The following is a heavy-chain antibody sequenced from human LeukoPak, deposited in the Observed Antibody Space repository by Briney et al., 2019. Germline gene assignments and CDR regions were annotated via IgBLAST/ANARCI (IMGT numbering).Heavy chain of an antibody. V-gene: IGHV3-30*03. CDR3: ARDGEGIAAPLDH. CDR2: ISYDGTET. J-gene: IGHJ4*02. Sequence: GGSLRLPCVASGFTFSTYAMHWVRQAPGRGLEWMAAISYDGTETYYAGSVKGRFTISRGNAKNSLYLQMNSLRAEDTAVYYCARDGEGIAAPLDHWGQGTLVTVSS. CDR1: GFTFSTYA. D-gene: IGHD6-13*01.